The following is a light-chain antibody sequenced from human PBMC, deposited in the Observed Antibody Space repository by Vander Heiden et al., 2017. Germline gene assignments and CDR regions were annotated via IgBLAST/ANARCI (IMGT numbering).Light chain of an antibody. CDR2: GAS. CDR1: QSVSSSY. CDR3: QRYGRSYT. Sequence: ELALPQFPGTLSLSPGERATPPCRASQSVSSSYIAWYQQKPGQAPRLLNYGASSRATGIPDRFSGGGSGTDFTLTISRLEPEDFAVYYWQRYGRSYTFGQGTKLEIK. J-gene: IGKJ2*01. V-gene: IGKV3-20*01.